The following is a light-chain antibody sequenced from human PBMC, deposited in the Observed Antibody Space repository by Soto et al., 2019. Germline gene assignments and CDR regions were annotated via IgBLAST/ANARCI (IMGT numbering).Light chain of an antibody. V-gene: IGKV1-9*01. J-gene: IGKJ4*01. Sequence: DIQLTQSPSFLSASVGDRVTITCRASQGISSYLAWYQQKPGKAPKLLIYDASTLQSGVPSSFSGSGSGTEFTLTIXSLQPEDFATYYCQQLNSSPLTFGGGTKVDI. CDR1: QGISSY. CDR3: QQLNSSPLT. CDR2: DAS.